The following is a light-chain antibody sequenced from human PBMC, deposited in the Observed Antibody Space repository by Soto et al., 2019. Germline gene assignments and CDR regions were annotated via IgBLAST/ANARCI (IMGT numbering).Light chain of an antibody. CDR1: SPNIGAGYG. CDR3: QSYDSSLSGWV. CDR2: GNS. Sequence: QPVLTQPPSVSGAPGQRVTISCTGSSPNIGAGYGVHWYQQLPGTAPKLLIYGNSNRPSGVPDRFSGSKSGTSASLAITGLRAEDEADYYCQSYDSSLSGWVFGGGTKLTVL. V-gene: IGLV1-40*01. J-gene: IGLJ3*02.